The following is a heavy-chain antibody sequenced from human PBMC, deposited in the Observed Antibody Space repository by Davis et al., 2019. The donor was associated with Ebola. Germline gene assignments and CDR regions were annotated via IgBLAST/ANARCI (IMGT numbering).Heavy chain of an antibody. J-gene: IGHJ6*02. D-gene: IGHD2-21*02. Sequence: GGSLRLSCAASGFTFSSYSMNWVRQAPGKGLEWVSSISSSSSYIYYAASVKGRFTISRDNAKNSLYLQMNSLRAEDTAVYYCARDKAYCGGDCYSPADYYYYYGMDVWGQGTTVTVSS. CDR1: GFTFSSYS. V-gene: IGHV3-21*04. CDR2: ISSSSSYI. CDR3: ARDKAYCGGDCYSPADYYYYYGMDV.